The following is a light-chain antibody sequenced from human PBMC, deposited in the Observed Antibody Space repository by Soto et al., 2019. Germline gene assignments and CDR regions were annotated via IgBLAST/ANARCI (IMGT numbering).Light chain of an antibody. J-gene: IGKJ2*01. CDR1: QSIASN. CDR3: QQHNPLPT. V-gene: IGKV3-15*01. Sequence: EIVMTQSPATLPVSPGESATISCRASQSIASNLAWYQQKPGQAPRLLIHTASARATGISTRFSGSGSGTESPSTISILHYEDFAVYCRQQHNPLPTFGQGTNLEIK. CDR2: TAS.